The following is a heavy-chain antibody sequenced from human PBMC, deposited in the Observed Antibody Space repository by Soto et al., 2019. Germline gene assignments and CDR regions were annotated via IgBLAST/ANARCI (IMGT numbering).Heavy chain of an antibody. J-gene: IGHJ5*01. CDR3: ARVRQGCSANNCYFDP. D-gene: IGHD1-1*01. V-gene: IGHV4-4*02. CDR2: VHISGHS. Sequence: QVHLQESGPGLVAPSGTLSLTCTLSGGSVRAPDWWNWVRQSPDKGLEGIAEVHISGHSNDNPSLRSRVSVSIDSSKNQFYLNLNSVTAADTAIYYCARVRQGCSANNCYFDPWGQGTQVTISS. CDR1: GGSVRAPDW.